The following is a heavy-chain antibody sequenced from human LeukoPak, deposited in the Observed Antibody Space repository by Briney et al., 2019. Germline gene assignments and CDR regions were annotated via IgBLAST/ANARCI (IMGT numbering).Heavy chain of an antibody. D-gene: IGHD3-10*01. Sequence: GGSLTLSCAASGFTVSSNYMSWVRQAPGKGLEWVSVIYSGGSTHYADSVKGRFTISRHNSKNTLYLQMNSLRAEDAAVYYCARSLGTYYGMDVWGQGTTVTVSS. CDR1: GFTVSSNY. CDR3: ARSLGTYYGMDV. J-gene: IGHJ6*02. CDR2: IYSGGST. V-gene: IGHV3-53*04.